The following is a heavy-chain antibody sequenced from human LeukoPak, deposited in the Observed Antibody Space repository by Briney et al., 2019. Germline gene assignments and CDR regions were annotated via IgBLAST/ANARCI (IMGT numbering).Heavy chain of an antibody. J-gene: IGHJ4*02. D-gene: IGHD6-19*01. CDR3: ARDRSSGWYGYRGFDY. Sequence: SVKVSCKASGGTFSSHAISWVRQAPGQGLEWMGGIIPIFGTANYAQKFQGRVTITADESTSTAYMELSSLRSEDTAVYYCARDRSSGWYGYRGFDYWGQGTLVTVSS. CDR2: IIPIFGTA. V-gene: IGHV1-69*13. CDR1: GGTFSSHA.